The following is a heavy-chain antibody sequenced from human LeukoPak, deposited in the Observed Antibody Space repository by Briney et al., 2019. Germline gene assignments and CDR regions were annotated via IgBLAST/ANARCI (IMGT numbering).Heavy chain of an antibody. CDR1: GFTFSTYG. J-gene: IGHJ3*02. CDR2: IWYDGTNK. V-gene: IGHV3-30*02. Sequence: SGGSLRLSCAPSGFTFSTYGMNWVRQAPGKGLEWVAFIWYDGTNKYYVDSVKGRFPVSRGNSRNTLYLQMNSLRAEDAAVYYCAKDRVATFVDASDIWGQGTLVTVSS. CDR3: AKDRVATFVDASDI. D-gene: IGHD5-12*01.